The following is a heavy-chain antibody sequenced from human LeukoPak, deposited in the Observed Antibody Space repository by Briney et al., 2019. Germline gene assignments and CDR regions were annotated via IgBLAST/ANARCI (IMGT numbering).Heavy chain of an antibody. Sequence: ASVKLSCKASGYTFTNYGISWVRQAPGQGLEWMGWISTYNGKIHYAQRLQGRVTMTQDTSTRTAYMELKSLKSDDTAVYYCARDREDCTSCYYYWGQGTLVTVSS. CDR2: ISTYNGKI. D-gene: IGHD2-2*01. CDR1: GYTFTNYG. V-gene: IGHV1-18*01. J-gene: IGHJ4*02. CDR3: ARDREDCTSCYYY.